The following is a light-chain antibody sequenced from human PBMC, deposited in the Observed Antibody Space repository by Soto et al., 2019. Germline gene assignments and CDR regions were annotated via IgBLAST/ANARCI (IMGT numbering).Light chain of an antibody. V-gene: IGLV1-40*01. CDR3: QSYACSLSAYV. CDR1: SSNIGAGYD. CDR2: GNS. J-gene: IGLJ1*01. Sequence: QSVLTQPPSVSGAPGQRVTISCTGSSSNIGAGYDVHWYQQLPGTAPKLLIYGNSNRPSGVPDRFSGSKSGTSASLAITGLQAQDEADYYCQSYACSLSAYVFGTGTKLTVL.